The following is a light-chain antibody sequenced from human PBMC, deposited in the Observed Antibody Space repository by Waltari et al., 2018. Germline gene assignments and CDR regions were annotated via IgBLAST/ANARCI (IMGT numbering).Light chain of an antibody. CDR3: ATWDGRVNGVL. CDR1: NYNIGSGR. CDR2: SND. J-gene: IGLJ2*01. V-gene: IGLV1-44*01. Sequence: QSVLTQAPSVSGTPGQRVTISCSGSNYNIGSGRGIWYRPVPGMSPKLLIYSNDQRPSGVPDRFSGSKSGTSASLAISGLQSEDEADYYCATWDGRVNGVLFGGGTKVTVL.